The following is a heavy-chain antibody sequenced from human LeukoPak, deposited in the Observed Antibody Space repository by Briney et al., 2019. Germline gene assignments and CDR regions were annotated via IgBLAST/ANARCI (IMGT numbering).Heavy chain of an antibody. J-gene: IGHJ4*02. D-gene: IGHD3-3*01. CDR2: IWCDGSNK. V-gene: IGHV3-33*01. CDR1: GFTFTSYG. Sequence: PRGGPRLSCAAAGFTFTSYGMHWVRPAPGQGGGGGGGIWCDGSNKYYADSVKGRFTISRDNSKNTLYLQMNSLRAEDTAVYYCARDRDHPWSGYLQAPQRPDYWGQGTLVTVSS. CDR3: ARDRDHPWSGYLQAPQRPDY.